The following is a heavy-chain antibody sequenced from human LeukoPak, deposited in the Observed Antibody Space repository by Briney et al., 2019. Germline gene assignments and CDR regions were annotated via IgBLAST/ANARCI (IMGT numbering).Heavy chain of an antibody. CDR1: GGTFGSYA. V-gene: IGHV1-69*13. J-gene: IGHJ6*03. D-gene: IGHD3-22*01. CDR3: ARERGKDSSPFYYYYYMDV. CDR2: IIPILGTA. Sequence: SVKVSCKASGGTFGSYAISWVRQAPGQGLEWMGGIIPILGTANYAQKFQGRVTITADESTSTAYMELSSLRSEDTAVYYCARERGKDSSPFYYYYYMDVWGKGTTVTVSS.